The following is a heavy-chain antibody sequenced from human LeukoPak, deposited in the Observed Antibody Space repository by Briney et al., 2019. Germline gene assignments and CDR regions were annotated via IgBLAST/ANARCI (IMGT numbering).Heavy chain of an antibody. CDR1: GFTFSSYA. Sequence: PGGSLRLSCAASGFTFSSYAMTWVRQAPGKGLEWVAVISFDGSSKDYAESVRGRFTVSRDNSKNTLYLQMNSLRVEDTVVYYCAKAADQYYYSYFYYMDVWGKGTTVTVSS. CDR2: ISFDGSSK. CDR3: AKAADQYYYSYFYYMDV. D-gene: IGHD2-2*01. J-gene: IGHJ6*03. V-gene: IGHV3-30*18.